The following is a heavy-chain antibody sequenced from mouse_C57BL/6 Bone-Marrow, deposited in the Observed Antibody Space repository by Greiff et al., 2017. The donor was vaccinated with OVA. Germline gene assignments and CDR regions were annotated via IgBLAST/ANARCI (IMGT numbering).Heavy chain of an antibody. CDR1: GYAFSSSW. Sequence: QVQLQQSGPELVKPGASVKISCKASGYAFSSSWMNWVKQRPGKGLEWIGLIYPGDGDTNYNGKFKGKATLTADKSSSTAYMQLSSLTSEDSAVYFYARLGYDYDAYWGQGTTLTVSS. V-gene: IGHV1-82*01. J-gene: IGHJ2*01. CDR2: IYPGDGDT. CDR3: ARLGYDYDAY. D-gene: IGHD2-4*01.